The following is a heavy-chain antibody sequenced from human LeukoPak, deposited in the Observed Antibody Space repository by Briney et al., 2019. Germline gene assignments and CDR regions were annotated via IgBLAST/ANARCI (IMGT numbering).Heavy chain of an antibody. V-gene: IGHV1-2*02. Sequence: ASVKVSCKASGYTFTGYYMHWVRQAPGQGLEWMGWINPNSGGTNYAQKFQGRVTMTTNTSISTAYMELSSLRSEDTAVYYCARREYGSGSCHLVYWGQGTLVIVSS. D-gene: IGHD3-10*01. CDR1: GYTFTGYY. CDR2: INPNSGGT. J-gene: IGHJ4*02. CDR3: ARREYGSGSCHLVY.